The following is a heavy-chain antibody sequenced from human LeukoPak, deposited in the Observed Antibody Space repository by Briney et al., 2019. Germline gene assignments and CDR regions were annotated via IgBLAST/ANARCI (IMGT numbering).Heavy chain of an antibody. CDR3: ARSGGPLNWFDP. V-gene: IGHV4-39*07. CDR2: IFYSGST. CDR1: SGSISTSNYY. Sequence: SETLSLTCTVSSGSISTSNYYWGWVRQPPGKALEWIGNIFYSGSTYYSPSLKSRVTISVDTSKNQFSLKLSSVTAADTAVYYCARSGGPLNWFDPWGQGTLVTVSS. J-gene: IGHJ5*02.